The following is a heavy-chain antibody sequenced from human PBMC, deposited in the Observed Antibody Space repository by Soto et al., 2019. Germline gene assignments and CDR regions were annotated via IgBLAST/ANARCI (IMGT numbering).Heavy chain of an antibody. Sequence: PSXTLSLTCIVSGGSISSYYWSCIRQPPFKALQWIGYIYYSGSTNYNPSLKSRVTISVDTSKNQFSLKLSSVTAADTAVYYRARGSESGYSYGYGPMYYFDYWGQGTLVTVSS. CDR3: ARGSESGYSYGYGPMYYFDY. D-gene: IGHD5-18*01. V-gene: IGHV4-59*01. CDR2: IYYSGST. J-gene: IGHJ4*02. CDR1: GGSISSYY.